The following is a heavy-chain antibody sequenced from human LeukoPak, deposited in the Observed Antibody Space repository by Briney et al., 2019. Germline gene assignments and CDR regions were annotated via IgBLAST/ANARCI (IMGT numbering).Heavy chain of an antibody. J-gene: IGHJ6*02. CDR2: ISTSSSYI. D-gene: IGHD3-9*01. Sequence: PGGSLRLSCAASGFTFNTYSMNWVRQAPGKGLEWVSSISTSSSYIYYADSVKGRLTISRDNAKNSLYLQMNSLRVEDTAVYYCARDLVPGYSYYYYGMDVWGQGTTVTVSS. CDR1: GFTFNTYS. CDR3: ARDLVPGYSYYYYGMDV. V-gene: IGHV3-21*01.